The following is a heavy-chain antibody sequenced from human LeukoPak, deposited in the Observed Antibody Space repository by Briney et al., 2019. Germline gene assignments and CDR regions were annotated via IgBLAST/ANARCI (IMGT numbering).Heavy chain of an antibody. V-gene: IGHV3-21*01. CDR2: ISSSSSYI. J-gene: IGHJ4*02. CDR1: GFAFTPAW. D-gene: IGHD2-15*01. CDR3: ACVDRTLIGY. Sequence: GGSLSLSCAASGFAFTPAWMNWVRQAPGKGLEWVSSISSSSSYIYYADSVKGRFTISRDNARNSLYLQMNSLRAEDTAVYYCACVDRTLIGYWGQGTLVTVSS.